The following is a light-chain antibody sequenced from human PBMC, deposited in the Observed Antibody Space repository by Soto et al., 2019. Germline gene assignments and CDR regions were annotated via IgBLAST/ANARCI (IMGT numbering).Light chain of an antibody. CDR3: QQSYSSPPT. Sequence: QMTQAPSSLSASVEDRVIITGRTSQSLSKHLAWYQQKPGQAPRLLIYAASTRHTGIPARFSGSRSGTDFTLTISSLQPEDFATYYCQQSYSSPPTFGQGTKVDIK. CDR1: QSLSKH. J-gene: IGKJ1*01. CDR2: AAS. V-gene: IGKV1-39*01.